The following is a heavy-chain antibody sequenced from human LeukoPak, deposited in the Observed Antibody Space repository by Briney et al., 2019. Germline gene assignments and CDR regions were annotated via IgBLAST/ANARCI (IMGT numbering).Heavy chain of an antibody. CDR1: GFTFSSYS. D-gene: IGHD2-15*01. CDR3: AREEHYCSGGSCSSFDY. J-gene: IGHJ4*02. CDR2: ISSSSSYI. V-gene: IGHV3-21*01. Sequence: GGSLRLSCAASGFTFSSYSMNWVRQAPGKGLEWVSSISSSSSYIYYADSVKGRFTISRDNAKNSLYLQMNSLRAEDTAVYYCAREEHYCSGGSCSSFDYWGQGTLVTVSS.